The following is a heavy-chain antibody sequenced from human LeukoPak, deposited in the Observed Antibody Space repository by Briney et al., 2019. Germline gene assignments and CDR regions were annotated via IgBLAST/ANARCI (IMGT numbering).Heavy chain of an antibody. CDR1: GFTFSSYW. V-gene: IGHV3-7*01. Sequence: GGSLRLSCAASGFTFSSYWMSWVRQAPGKGLEWVANIKQDGSEKYYVDSVKGRFTISRDNAKNSLYLQMNSLRAEDTAVYYCARSRNPYSSSSPYYYYYMDVWGKGTTVTVSS. D-gene: IGHD6-6*01. CDR2: IKQDGSEK. J-gene: IGHJ6*03. CDR3: ARSRNPYSSSSPYYYYYMDV.